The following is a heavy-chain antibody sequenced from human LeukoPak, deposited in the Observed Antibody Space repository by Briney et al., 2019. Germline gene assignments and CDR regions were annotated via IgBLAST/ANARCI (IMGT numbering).Heavy chain of an antibody. Sequence: SQTLSLTCAISGDSVSSNSAAWNWIRQSPSRGLEWLGRTYYRSKWYNDYAVSVKSRITINPDTSKNQFSLQLNSVTPEDTAVYYCASGYCSSTSCYYYYMDVWGKGTTVTVSS. CDR1: GDSVSSNSAA. CDR3: ASGYCSSTSCYYYYMDV. D-gene: IGHD2-2*03. J-gene: IGHJ6*03. CDR2: TYYRSKWYN. V-gene: IGHV6-1*01.